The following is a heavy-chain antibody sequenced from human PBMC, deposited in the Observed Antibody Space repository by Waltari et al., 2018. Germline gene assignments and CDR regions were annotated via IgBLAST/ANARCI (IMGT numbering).Heavy chain of an antibody. J-gene: IGHJ4*02. CDR2: ISGSGGST. Sequence: EVQLVESGGGLVQPGGSLRLSCAASGFTFSSYAMSWVRQAPGKGLAWVSAISGSGGSTYYADSVKGRFTISRDNSKNTLYLQMNSLRAEDTAVYYCAKDRVGLGYYDSSGYFDYWGQGTLVTVSS. CDR1: GFTFSSYA. D-gene: IGHD3-22*01. V-gene: IGHV3-23*04. CDR3: AKDRVGLGYYDSSGYFDY.